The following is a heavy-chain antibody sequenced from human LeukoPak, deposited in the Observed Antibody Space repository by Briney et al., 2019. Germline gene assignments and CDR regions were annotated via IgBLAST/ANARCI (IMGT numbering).Heavy chain of an antibody. J-gene: IGHJ4*02. CDR3: ARGHYDSRGYYHIDY. CDR2: INPNSGGT. CDR1: VYTFTVYY. D-gene: IGHD3-22*01. V-gene: IGHV1-2*02. Sequence: ASVTVSFTASVYTFTVYYLHWVRQAPGQGLEWMGWINPNSGGTNYAQKFQGRVTMTRDTSISTAYMELSRLRSDDTAVYYCARGHYDSRGYYHIDYWGQGTLVTVSS.